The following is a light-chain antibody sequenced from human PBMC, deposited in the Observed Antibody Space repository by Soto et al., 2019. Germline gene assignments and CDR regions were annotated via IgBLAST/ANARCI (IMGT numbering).Light chain of an antibody. CDR1: SSNIGAGYD. Sequence: QSVLTQPPSVSGASGQRVTISCTGSSSNIGAGYDVHWYQQRPGTAPKLLIYGNKNRPSGVPDRFSGSKSGTSASLAITGLQAADEADYYCQSYDSFLSVSYVFVTGTMLTVL. CDR3: QSYDSFLSVSYV. CDR2: GNK. J-gene: IGLJ1*01. V-gene: IGLV1-40*01.